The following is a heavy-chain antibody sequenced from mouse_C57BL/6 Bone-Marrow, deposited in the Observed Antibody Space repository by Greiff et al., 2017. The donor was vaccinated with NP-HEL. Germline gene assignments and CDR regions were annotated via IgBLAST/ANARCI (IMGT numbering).Heavy chain of an antibody. D-gene: IGHD1-1*01. J-gene: IGHJ2*01. CDR2: IDPSDSYT. V-gene: IGHV1-69*01. Sequence: QVQLQQPGAELVMPGASVKLSCKASGYTFTSYWMHWVKQRPGQGLEWIGEIDPSDSYTNYNQKFKGKSTLTVDKSSSTAYMQLSSLTSADSAVYYCARGFATVVATWHYLYYWGQGTALTVSA. CDR1: GYTFTSYW. CDR3: ARGFATVVATWHYLYY.